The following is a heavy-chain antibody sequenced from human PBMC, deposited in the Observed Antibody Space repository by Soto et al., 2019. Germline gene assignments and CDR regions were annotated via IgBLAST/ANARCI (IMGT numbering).Heavy chain of an antibody. D-gene: IGHD1-26*01. CDR1: GFTFSSYS. Sequence: GGSLRLSCAASGFTFSSYSMNWVRQAPGKGLEWVSSISSSSSYTYYADSVKGRFTISRDNAKNSLYLQMNSLRAEDTAVYYCAKEGDRIVGATPFDYWGQGTLVTVSS. CDR2: ISSSSSYT. CDR3: AKEGDRIVGATPFDY. J-gene: IGHJ4*02. V-gene: IGHV3-21*01.